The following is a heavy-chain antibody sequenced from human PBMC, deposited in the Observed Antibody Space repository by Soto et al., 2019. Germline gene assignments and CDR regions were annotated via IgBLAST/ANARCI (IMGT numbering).Heavy chain of an antibody. J-gene: IGHJ6*02. CDR3: ARDPMAAAAHTDKDTNYYYYYGMDV. CDR1: GYTFTSYY. V-gene: IGHV1-46*01. CDR2: INPSGGST. D-gene: IGHD6-13*01. Sequence: ASGKVSCKASGYTFTSYYMHWVRQAPGQGLEWMGIINPSGGSTSYAQKFQGRVTMTRDTSTSTVYMELSSLRSEDTAVYYCARDPMAAAAHTDKDTNYYYYYGMDVWGQGTTVTVSS.